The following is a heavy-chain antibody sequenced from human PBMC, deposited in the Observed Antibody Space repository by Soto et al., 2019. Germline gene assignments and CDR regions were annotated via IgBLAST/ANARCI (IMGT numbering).Heavy chain of an antibody. J-gene: IGHJ4*02. CDR3: ARAHGGHIVVVVAATDFDY. D-gene: IGHD2-15*01. CDR1: GYTFTSYD. CDR2: MNPNSGNT. V-gene: IGHV1-8*01. Sequence: QVQLVQSGAEVKKPGASVKVSCKASGYTFTSYDINWVRQATGQGLEWMGWMNPNSGNTGYAQKFQGRVTMTRNTSISTAYMELSSLRSEDTTVYYCARAHGGHIVVVVAATDFDYWGQGTLVTVSS.